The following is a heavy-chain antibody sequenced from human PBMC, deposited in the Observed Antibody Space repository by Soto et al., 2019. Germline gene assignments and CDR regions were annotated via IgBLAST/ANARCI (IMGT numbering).Heavy chain of an antibody. CDR3: AKEDGIAAAGYFDY. CDR1: GVTFNNYG. J-gene: IGHJ4*02. D-gene: IGHD6-13*01. Sequence: GGSLRLSCAASGVTFNNYGMHWVRQAPGKGLEWVAVISYDESNKYYADSVKGRFTIPRDNSKNTLYLQMNSLRAEDTAVYYCAKEDGIAAAGYFDYWGQGTLVTVSS. CDR2: ISYDESNK. V-gene: IGHV3-30*12.